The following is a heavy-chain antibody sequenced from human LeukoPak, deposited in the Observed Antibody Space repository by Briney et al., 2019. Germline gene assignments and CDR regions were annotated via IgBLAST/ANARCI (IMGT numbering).Heavy chain of an antibody. CDR1: RYTFTGYY. CDR3: ARGFQVPAAVPSHFDY. Sequence: ASVKVSCKAPRYTFTGYYMHWVQQAPGQGLEWMGIINLSGGSTSYAQKFQGRVTMTRDTSTSTVYMELGSLRSEDTAVYYCARGFQVPAAVPSHFDYWGQGTLVTVSS. V-gene: IGHV1-46*01. D-gene: IGHD2-2*01. CDR2: INLSGGST. J-gene: IGHJ4*02.